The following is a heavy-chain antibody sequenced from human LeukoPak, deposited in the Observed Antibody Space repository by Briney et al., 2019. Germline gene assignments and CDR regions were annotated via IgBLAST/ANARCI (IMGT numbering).Heavy chain of an antibody. V-gene: IGHV3-7*01. CDR1: GFTFRSYW. CDR3: ARNVDAFDM. J-gene: IGHJ3*02. Sequence: GGSLRLSCTASGFTFRSYWMSWVRQAPGKGLEWLANINQHGSEKYYVDSVKGRLTISRDNAKNSLFLQLDSLRAEDTAVYYCARNVDAFDMWGQGTMVTVSS. CDR2: INQHGSEK.